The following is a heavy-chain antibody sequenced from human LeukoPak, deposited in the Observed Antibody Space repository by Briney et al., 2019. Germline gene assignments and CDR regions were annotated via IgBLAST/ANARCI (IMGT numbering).Heavy chain of an antibody. J-gene: IGHJ4*02. Sequence: SSETLSLTCTVSGGSISSYYWSWIRQPAGKGLEWIGRIYTSGSTNYNPSLKSRVTMSVDTSKNQFSLKLSSVTAADTAVYYCARQIQLWLPIYFDYWGQGTLVTVSS. V-gene: IGHV4-4*07. D-gene: IGHD5-18*01. CDR3: ARQIQLWLPIYFDY. CDR1: GGSISSYY. CDR2: IYTSGST.